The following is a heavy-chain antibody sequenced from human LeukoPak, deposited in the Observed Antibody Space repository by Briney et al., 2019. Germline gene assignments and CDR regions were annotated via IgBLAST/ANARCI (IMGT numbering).Heavy chain of an antibody. J-gene: IGHJ4*02. CDR2: ISAYNGNT. D-gene: IGHD6-19*01. Sequence: ASVKVFFKASGYTFTSHGISWVRKGPGQGREWMGWISAYNGNTNYAQKLQGRVTMATDTSTSTAYMELRSLRSDDTAVYYCARGSGWYGFDYWGQGTLVTVSS. CDR1: GYTFTSHG. V-gene: IGHV1-18*01. CDR3: ARGSGWYGFDY.